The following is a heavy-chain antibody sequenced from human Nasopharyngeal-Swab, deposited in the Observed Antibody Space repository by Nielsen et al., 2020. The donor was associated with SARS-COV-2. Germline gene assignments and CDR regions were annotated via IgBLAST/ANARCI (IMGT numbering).Heavy chain of an antibody. J-gene: IGHJ6*02. CDR2: IYYSGST. D-gene: IGHD6-19*01. Sequence: VRQMPGKGLERIGYIYYSGSTYYNPSLKSRVTISVDTSKNQFSLKLSSVTAADTAVYYCARDSGVAGTKYYYYGMDVWGQGTTVTVSS. V-gene: IGHV4-30-4*01. CDR3: ARDSGVAGTKYYYYGMDV.